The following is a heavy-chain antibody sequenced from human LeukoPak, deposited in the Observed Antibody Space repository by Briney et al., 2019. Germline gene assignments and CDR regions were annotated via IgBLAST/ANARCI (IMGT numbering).Heavy chain of an antibody. V-gene: IGHV1-69*13. D-gene: IGHD6-13*01. CDR1: GGTFSSYA. Sequence: ASVKVSCEASGGTFSSYAISWVRQAPGQGLEWMGGIIPIFGTANYAQKFQGRVTITADESTSTAYMELSSLRSEDTAVYYCARVNRIRYSSSWYRPGAPVPYYYYGMDVWGQGTTVTVSS. CDR2: IIPIFGTA. J-gene: IGHJ6*02. CDR3: ARVNRIRYSSSWYRPGAPVPYYYYGMDV.